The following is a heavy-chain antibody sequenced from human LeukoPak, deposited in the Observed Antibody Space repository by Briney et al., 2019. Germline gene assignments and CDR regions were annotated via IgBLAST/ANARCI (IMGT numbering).Heavy chain of an antibody. Sequence: GGSLRLSCAASGFTFSDYWMSWVRQAPGKGLEWVANIKQDGSEKYYVDSVKGRFTISRDNAKNSLYLQMNSLRAEDTAVYYCAKEQWLVRFPFDYWGQGTLVTVSS. CDR2: IKQDGSEK. CDR3: AKEQWLVRFPFDY. J-gene: IGHJ4*02. V-gene: IGHV3-7*01. CDR1: GFTFSDYW. D-gene: IGHD6-19*01.